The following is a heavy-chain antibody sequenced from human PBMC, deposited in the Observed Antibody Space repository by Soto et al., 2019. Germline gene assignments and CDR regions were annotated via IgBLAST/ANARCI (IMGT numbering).Heavy chain of an antibody. V-gene: IGHV4-31*03. J-gene: IGHJ4*02. CDR3: ARGGDDILTRYSDNYFDY. CDR1: GGSISSGGYY. D-gene: IGHD3-9*01. Sequence: QVQLQESGPGLVKPSQTLSLTCTVSGGSISSGGYYWSWIRQHPGKGLEWIGYIYYSGSTYYNPSLKSRVTISVDTSKNQFSLKLSSVTAADTAVYYCARGGDDILTRYSDNYFDYWGQGTLVTVSS. CDR2: IYYSGST.